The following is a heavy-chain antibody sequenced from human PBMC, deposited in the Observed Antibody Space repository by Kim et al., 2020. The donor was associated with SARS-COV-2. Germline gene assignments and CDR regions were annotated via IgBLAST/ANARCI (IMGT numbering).Heavy chain of an antibody. J-gene: IGHJ6*02. CDR1: GFTFSSYG. D-gene: IGHD3-10*01. CDR3: AKESGSGSYYAWTYYYYGMDV. Sequence: GALRLSCAASGFTFSSYGMHWVRQAPGKGLEWVAVISYDGSNKYYADSVKGRFTISRDNSKNTLYLQMNSLRAEDTAVYYCAKESGSGSYYAWTYYYYGMDVWGQGTTVTVSS. CDR2: ISYDGSNK. V-gene: IGHV3-30*18.